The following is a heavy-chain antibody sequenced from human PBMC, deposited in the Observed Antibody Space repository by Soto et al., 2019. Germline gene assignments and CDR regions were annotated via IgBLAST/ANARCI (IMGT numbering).Heavy chain of an antibody. Sequence: SETLSLTCTVSGDSVRNQYWNWIRRPPGRGLEWIGYIYRSGSTKYNPSLKSRLTISVDTSKNQFSLKLSSVTAADTAVYYCARTLDYGHMDVWGKGTMVTVSS. D-gene: IGHD3-16*01. CDR3: ARTLDYGHMDV. CDR1: GDSVRNQY. V-gene: IGHV4-4*09. J-gene: IGHJ6*03. CDR2: IYRSGST.